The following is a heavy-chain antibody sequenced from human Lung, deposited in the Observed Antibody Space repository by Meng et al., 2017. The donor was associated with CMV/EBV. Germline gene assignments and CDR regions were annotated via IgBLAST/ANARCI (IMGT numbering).Heavy chain of an antibody. V-gene: IGHV3-21*01. CDR1: GFTFSSYS. CDR3: ARDSSSSYYYYGMDV. CDR2: ISSSSSYI. J-gene: IGHJ6*02. D-gene: IGHD6-6*01. Sequence: GGSLRLXCAASGFTFSSYSMNWVRQAPGKGLEWVSSISSSSSYIYYADSVKGRFTISRDNAKSSLYLQMNSLRAEDTAVYYCARDSSSSYYYYGMDVWGQGTTVT.